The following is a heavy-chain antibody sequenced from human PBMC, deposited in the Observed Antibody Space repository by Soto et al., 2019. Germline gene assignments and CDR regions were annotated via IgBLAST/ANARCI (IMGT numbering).Heavy chain of an antibody. Sequence: TSETLSLTCTVSGGSISSYYWSWIRQPRGKGLEWIGYIHYSGSTKYNPSLKSRVTISADTSKNQFSLKLSSVTAADTAVYYCARGHYDFWSGYFATIDYWGQGTLVTVSS. CDR3: ARGHYDFWSGYFATIDY. CDR1: GGSISSYY. D-gene: IGHD3-3*01. CDR2: IHYSGST. J-gene: IGHJ4*02. V-gene: IGHV4-59*08.